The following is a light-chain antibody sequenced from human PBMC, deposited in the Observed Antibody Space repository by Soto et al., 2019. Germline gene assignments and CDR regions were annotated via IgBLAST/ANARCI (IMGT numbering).Light chain of an antibody. J-gene: IGLJ3*02. V-gene: IGLV1-40*01. Sequence: QSVLTQPPSVSGAPGQRVTISCTGSSSNIGAHYDVHWYQHLPGAAPKLLIYGNTNRPSGVPDRFSGSKSGTSASLAITGLQADDEADYYCQSYDSSLSGWLFGGGTKVTVL. CDR1: SSNIGAHYD. CDR3: QSYDSSLSGWL. CDR2: GNT.